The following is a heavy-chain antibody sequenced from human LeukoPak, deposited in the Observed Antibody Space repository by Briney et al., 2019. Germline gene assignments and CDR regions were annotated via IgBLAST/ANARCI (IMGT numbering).Heavy chain of an antibody. D-gene: IGHD3-22*01. CDR1: GFSFSSYW. CDR3: AREMDYYDSRPIDY. Sequence: GGSLRLSCAASGFSFSSYWMTWVRQAPGKGLEWVANIKQDGSQKFYADSVKGRFTISRDNAKNSLYLQMNILRAEDTAVYYCAREMDYYDSRPIDYWGQGTLVTVSS. J-gene: IGHJ4*02. CDR2: IKQDGSQK. V-gene: IGHV3-7*01.